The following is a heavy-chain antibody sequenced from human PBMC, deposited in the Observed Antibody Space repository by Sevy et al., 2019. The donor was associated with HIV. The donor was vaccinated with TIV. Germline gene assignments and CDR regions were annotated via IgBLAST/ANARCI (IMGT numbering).Heavy chain of an antibody. Sequence: GGSLRLSCAASGFTFSDHYMDWVRQAPGKGLEWVGRIRNKANSDTTEYAASVKGRFTISRDDSKNSRYLQMNSLKTEDTAVYYCARVPTYGSVTYFLDYWGQGSLVTVSS. J-gene: IGHJ4*02. D-gene: IGHD3-10*01. CDR3: ARVPTYGSVTYFLDY. CDR1: GFTFSDHY. CDR2: IRNKANSDTT. V-gene: IGHV3-72*01.